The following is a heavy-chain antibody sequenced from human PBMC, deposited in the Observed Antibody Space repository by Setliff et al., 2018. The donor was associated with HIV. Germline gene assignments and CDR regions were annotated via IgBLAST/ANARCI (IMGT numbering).Heavy chain of an antibody. Sequence: GGSLRLSCAASGFTFRNYQMNWVRQAPGKGLEWVSSITIGRGDVFYADSVQGRFTIFRDNDKNSLYLQMNSLRAEDTAIYYCARDNLYYNDAFDIWGQGTMVTVSS. CDR2: ITIGRGDV. CDR1: GFTFRNYQ. V-gene: IGHV3-21*01. J-gene: IGHJ3*02. D-gene: IGHD3-10*01. CDR3: ARDNLYYNDAFDI.